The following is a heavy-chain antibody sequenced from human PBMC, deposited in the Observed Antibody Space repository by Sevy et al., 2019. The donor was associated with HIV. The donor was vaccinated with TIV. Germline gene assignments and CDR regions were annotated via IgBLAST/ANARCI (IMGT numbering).Heavy chain of an antibody. J-gene: IGHJ6*03. CDR2: IYPGDSDT. Sequence: GESLKISCKGSGYSFTSYWIGWVRQMPGKGLEWMGIIYPGDSDTRYSPSFQGQVTISADKSISTAYLQWSSLKASDTAMYYCARTSSDSGSYTALAYYYYMDVWGKGTTVTV. CDR3: ARTSSDSGSYTALAYYYYMDV. D-gene: IGHD1-26*01. CDR1: GYSFTSYW. V-gene: IGHV5-51*01.